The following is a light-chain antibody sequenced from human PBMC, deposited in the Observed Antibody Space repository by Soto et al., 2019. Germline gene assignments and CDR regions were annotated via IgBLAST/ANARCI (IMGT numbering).Light chain of an antibody. CDR3: TSYTSSSTLEV. CDR2: DVS. V-gene: IGLV2-14*01. J-gene: IGLJ2*01. Sequence: QSALTQPASVSGSPGQSITISCTGTSSDVGGYNYVSWYQQHPGKAPTLMIYDVSYRPSGVSNRFSVSKSGNTAYLTISGLHAEDEDDYYCTSYTSSSTLEVFGGGTQLTVL. CDR1: SSDVGGYNY.